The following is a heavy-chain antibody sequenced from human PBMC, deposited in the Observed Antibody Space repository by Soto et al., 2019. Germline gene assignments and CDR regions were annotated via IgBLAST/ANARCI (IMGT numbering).Heavy chain of an antibody. CDR3: ARSIVVVTALDY. J-gene: IGHJ4*02. CDR2: TYYRSKWYN. V-gene: IGHV6-1*01. CDR1: GDSFSTNSAT. Sequence: PSQTLSLTCAISGDSFSTNSATWDWIRQSPSRGLEWLGRTYYRSKWYNDYAVSVKGRITINPDTSNNQLSLQLNSVTPDDTAVYYCARSIVVVTALDYWGQGTLVTVSS. D-gene: IGHD2-21*02.